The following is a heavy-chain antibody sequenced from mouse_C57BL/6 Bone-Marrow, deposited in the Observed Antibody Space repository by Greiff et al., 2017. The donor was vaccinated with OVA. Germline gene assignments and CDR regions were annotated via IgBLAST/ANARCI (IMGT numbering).Heavy chain of an antibody. Sequence: EVKLQQSGAELVRPGASVKLSCTASGFNIKDDYMHWVKQRPEQGLEWIGWIDPENGDTEYASKFQGKATITADTSSNTAYLQLSSLTSEDTAVYYCTTTAQATPGGQGTLVTVSA. D-gene: IGHD3-2*02. CDR3: TTTAQATP. V-gene: IGHV14-4*01. CDR1: GFNIKDDY. J-gene: IGHJ3*01. CDR2: IDPENGDT.